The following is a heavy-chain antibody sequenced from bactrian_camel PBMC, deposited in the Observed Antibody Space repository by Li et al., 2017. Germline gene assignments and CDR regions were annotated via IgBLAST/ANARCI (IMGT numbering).Heavy chain of an antibody. D-gene: IGHD6*01. CDR3: AKVFGGTWWAEDY. V-gene: IGHV3S66*01. CDR1: GFTFDDAD. CDR2: ISRDGSA. J-gene: IGHJ4*01. Sequence: DVQLVESGGGSVQPGENLTLSCTANGFTFDDADVGWYRQAPGNECELVSTISRDGSAYYAGSVKGRFTISQDNAKNTVYLLMNSLKPEDAAVYYCAKVFGGTWWAEDYWGQGTQVTVS.